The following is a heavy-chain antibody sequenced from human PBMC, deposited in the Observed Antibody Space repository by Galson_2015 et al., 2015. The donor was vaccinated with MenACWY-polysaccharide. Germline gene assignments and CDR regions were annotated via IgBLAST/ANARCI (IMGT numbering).Heavy chain of an antibody. Sequence: SVKVSCKASGYTFTSYDINWVRQATGQGLEWMGWMNPNSGNTGYAQKFQGRVTMTRNTSISTAYMELSSLRSEDTAVYYCARDTIFGVVISVGMDVWGQGTTVTVSS. CDR1: GYTFTSYD. CDR2: MNPNSGNT. CDR3: ARDTIFGVVISVGMDV. V-gene: IGHV1-8*01. J-gene: IGHJ6*02. D-gene: IGHD3-3*01.